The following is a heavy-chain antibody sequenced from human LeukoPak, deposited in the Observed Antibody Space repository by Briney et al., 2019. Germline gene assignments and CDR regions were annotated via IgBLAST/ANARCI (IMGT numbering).Heavy chain of an antibody. CDR3: AREGMTTVTHGGYFDL. J-gene: IGHJ2*01. V-gene: IGHV3-48*01. Sequence: GGSLRLSCAASGFTFSSYSMNWVRQAPGKGLEWVSYISSSSSTIYYADSVKGRFTISRDNAKNSLYLQMNSLRAEDTAVYYCAREGMTTVTHGGYFDLWGRGTLVTVSS. CDR1: GFTFSSYS. D-gene: IGHD4-17*01. CDR2: ISSSSSTI.